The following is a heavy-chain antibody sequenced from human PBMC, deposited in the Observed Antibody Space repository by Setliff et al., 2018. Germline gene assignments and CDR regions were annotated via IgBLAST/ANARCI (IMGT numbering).Heavy chain of an antibody. CDR1: GFTISNYW. D-gene: IGHD3-3*01. CDR2: IRQDGTNK. Sequence: PGGSLRLSCVASGFTISNYWMAWVRQAPGKGLGWVADIRQDGTNKYYVDSVKGRFTISRDNAKNSLYLQMNSLRAEDTALYYCAREVWNIYDNDNSWSGYSDHWGQGTLVTVSS. V-gene: IGHV3-7*03. CDR3: AREVWNIYDNDNSWSGYSDH. J-gene: IGHJ4*02.